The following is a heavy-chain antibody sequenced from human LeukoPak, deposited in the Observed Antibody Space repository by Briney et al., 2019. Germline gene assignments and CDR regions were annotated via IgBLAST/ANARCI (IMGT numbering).Heavy chain of an antibody. V-gene: IGHV1-2*06. CDR3: ARASYGNNPTHFDH. CDR2: INPYGGGP. CDR1: GGTFIDYY. J-gene: IGHJ4*02. Sequence: ASVKVSCKASGGTFIDYYIHWVRQAPGQGLEWMGRINPYGGGPDYAQGFQGRVTMTRDTSIRTVYMELSRLKSDDTAVYYCARASYGNNPTHFDHWGQGTLVTVSS. D-gene: IGHD2/OR15-2a*01.